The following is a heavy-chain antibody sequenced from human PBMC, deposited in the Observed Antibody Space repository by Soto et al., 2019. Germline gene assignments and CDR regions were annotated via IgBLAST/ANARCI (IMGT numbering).Heavy chain of an antibody. V-gene: IGHV3-21*01. CDR3: ARSSLGILRFLEWSFDY. Sequence: EVQLVESGGGLVKPGGSLRLSRAASGFSFSTYTMSWVRQAPGKGLEWVSSISSSSSYIYYSDSMKGRFTISRDNAKNSLFLQMNSLRLEDTAVYYCARSSLGILRFLEWSFDYWGQGTLVTVSS. D-gene: IGHD3-3*01. J-gene: IGHJ4*02. CDR2: ISSSSSYI. CDR1: GFSFSTYT.